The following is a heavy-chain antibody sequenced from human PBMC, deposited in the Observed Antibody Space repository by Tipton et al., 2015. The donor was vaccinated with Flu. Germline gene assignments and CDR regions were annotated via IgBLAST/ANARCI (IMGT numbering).Heavy chain of an antibody. D-gene: IGHD3-3*01. CDR2: IYYSGST. CDR3: ARDTIFGVAH. J-gene: IGHJ4*02. V-gene: IGHV4-39*07. CDR1: GGSISSSSYY. Sequence: TLSLTCTVSGGSISSSSYYWGWIRQPPGKGLEWIGTIYYSGSTYYNPSLKSRVTMSVDTSKNQFSLKLSSVTAADTAVYCCARDTIFGVAHWGQGTLVTVSS.